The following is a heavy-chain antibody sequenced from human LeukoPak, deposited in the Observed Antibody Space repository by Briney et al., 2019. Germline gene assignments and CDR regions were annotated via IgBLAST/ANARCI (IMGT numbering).Heavy chain of an antibody. D-gene: IGHD3-22*01. J-gene: IGHJ3*02. V-gene: IGHV4-39*01. CDR2: IYYSGST. CDR1: GGSISSSSNY. CDR3: ARQQYFHDSSGLDAFDI. Sequence: SETLSLTCSVSGGSISSSSNYWGWIRLPPGKGLEWIGSIYYSGSTHYNPSLKSRFTMSVDTSKNPFSLKLSSVTAADTAVYFCARQQYFHDSSGLDAFDIWGQGAMVTVSS.